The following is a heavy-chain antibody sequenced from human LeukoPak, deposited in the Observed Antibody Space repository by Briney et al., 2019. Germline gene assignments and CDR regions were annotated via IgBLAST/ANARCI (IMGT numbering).Heavy chain of an antibody. V-gene: IGHV4-4*08. CDR1: SCSMTNSC. CDR2: IYPHGRT. CDR3: TREGYDRSGYFLDF. Sequence: SETLSLTCTVLSCSMTNSCWSWFRQAPGKGLEWLGFIYPHGRTEYNPSRKSRVAFAVDKSKMRASVSLSSVSASDTAVYYCTREGYDRSGYFLDFWGQGTVVTVSS. J-gene: IGHJ4*02. D-gene: IGHD3-22*01.